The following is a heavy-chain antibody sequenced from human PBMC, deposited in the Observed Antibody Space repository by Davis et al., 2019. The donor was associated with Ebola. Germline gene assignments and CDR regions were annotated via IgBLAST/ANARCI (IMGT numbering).Heavy chain of an antibody. V-gene: IGHV4-59*01. CDR3: ASYDSSGYAFDI. J-gene: IGHJ3*02. D-gene: IGHD3-22*01. CDR2: IYYSGST. Sequence: PSETLSLTCSVYGDSLSTYYWTWIRQPPGKGLEWIGYIYYSGSTNYNPSLKSRVTISVDTSKNQFSLKLSSVTAADTAVYYCASYDSSGYAFDIWGQGTMVTVSS. CDR1: GDSLSTYY.